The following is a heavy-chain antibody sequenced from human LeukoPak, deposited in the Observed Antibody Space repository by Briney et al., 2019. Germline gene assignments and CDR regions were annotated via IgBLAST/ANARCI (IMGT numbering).Heavy chain of an antibody. V-gene: IGHV3-30*18. Sequence: PGGSLRLSCAASGFTFSSYGMHWVRQAPGKGLEWVAVISYDGSNKYYADSVKGRFTISRDNSKNTLYLQMNSLRAEDTAVYYCAKDGSIAAAGASWFDPWGQGTLVTVFS. J-gene: IGHJ5*02. CDR3: AKDGSIAAAGASWFDP. CDR2: ISYDGSNK. CDR1: GFTFSSYG. D-gene: IGHD6-13*01.